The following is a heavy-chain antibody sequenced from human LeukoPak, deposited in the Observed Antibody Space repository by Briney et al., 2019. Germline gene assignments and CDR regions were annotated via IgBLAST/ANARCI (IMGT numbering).Heavy chain of an antibody. CDR2: ISGSGGST. V-gene: IGHV3-23*01. CDR3: AKDASEYDFWSGHDY. D-gene: IGHD3-3*01. CDR1: GFTFSSYA. Sequence: KTGGSLRLSCAASGFTFSSYAMSWVRQAPGKGLEWVSAISGSGGSTYYADSAKGRFTISRDNSKNTLYLQMNSLRAEDTAVYYCAKDASEYDFWSGHDYWGQGTLVTVSS. J-gene: IGHJ4*02.